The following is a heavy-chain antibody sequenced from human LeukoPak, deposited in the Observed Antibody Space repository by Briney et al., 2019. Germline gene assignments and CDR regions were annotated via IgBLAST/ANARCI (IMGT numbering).Heavy chain of an antibody. Sequence: PSETLSLTCTVSGGSISSDSYYWGWIRQPPGKGPEFIGSVYYSGSAYYNPSLKSRVTISVDTSKNQFSLKLSSVTAADTAVYYCARVGRGGMATPTFDSWGQGTLVTVSS. CDR1: GGSISSDSYY. D-gene: IGHD5-24*01. V-gene: IGHV4-39*01. CDR2: VYYSGSA. J-gene: IGHJ4*02. CDR3: ARVGRGGMATPTFDS.